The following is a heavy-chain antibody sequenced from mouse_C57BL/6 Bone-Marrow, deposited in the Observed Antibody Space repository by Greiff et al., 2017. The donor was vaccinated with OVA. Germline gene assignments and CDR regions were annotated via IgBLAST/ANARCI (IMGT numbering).Heavy chain of an antibody. CDR2: IDPENGDT. CDR1: GFNIKDDY. V-gene: IGHV14-4*01. J-gene: IGHJ2*01. Sequence: EVQLVESGAELVRPGASVKLSCTASGFNIKDDYMHWVKQRPEQGLEWIGWIDPENGDTEYASKFQGKATITADTSSNTAYLQLSSLTSEDTAVYYCTTPQGDFDYWGQGTTLTVSS. CDR3: TTPQGDFDY.